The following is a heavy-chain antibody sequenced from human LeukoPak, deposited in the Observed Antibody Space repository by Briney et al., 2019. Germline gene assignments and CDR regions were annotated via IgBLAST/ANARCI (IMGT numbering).Heavy chain of an antibody. J-gene: IGHJ2*01. CDR1: GYTFTSYG. CDR2: ISAYNGNT. V-gene: IGHV1-18*01. Sequence: ASVKVSCKASGYTFTSYGISWVRQAPGQGLEWMGWISAYNGNTNYAQKLQGRVTMTTDTSTSTAYMELRSLRSDDTAVYYCARDSAVAGHRAWYFDLWGRGTLVTVSS. CDR3: ARDSAVAGHRAWYFDL. D-gene: IGHD6-19*01.